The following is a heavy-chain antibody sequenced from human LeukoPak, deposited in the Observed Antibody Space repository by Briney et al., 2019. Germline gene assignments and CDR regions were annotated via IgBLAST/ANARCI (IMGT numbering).Heavy chain of an antibody. CDR1: GFTFSSYA. J-gene: IGHJ4*02. Sequence: PGRSLRLSCAASGFTFSSYAMHWVRQAPGKGLEWVAVISYDGSNKYYADSVKGRFTISRDNSKNTLYLQMSSLRAEDTAVYYCARDQGLRPFDYWGQGTLVTVSS. CDR3: ARDQGLRPFDY. CDR2: ISYDGSNK. D-gene: IGHD5-12*01. V-gene: IGHV3-30*04.